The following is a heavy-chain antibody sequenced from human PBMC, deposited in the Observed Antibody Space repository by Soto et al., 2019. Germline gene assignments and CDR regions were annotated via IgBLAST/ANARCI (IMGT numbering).Heavy chain of an antibody. CDR3: ARARDFSSGPKRAFDI. Sequence: GGSLRLSCAASEFSFSDYWMAWVRQAPGKGLEWVANLDQGGGEKHYVDTVKGRFTISRDNAKNSLYLQMNSLRAEDTAVYNCARARDFSSGPKRAFDIWGQGTMVTVSS. CDR2: LDQGGGEK. J-gene: IGHJ3*02. D-gene: IGHD3-10*01. CDR1: EFSFSDYW. V-gene: IGHV3-7*02.